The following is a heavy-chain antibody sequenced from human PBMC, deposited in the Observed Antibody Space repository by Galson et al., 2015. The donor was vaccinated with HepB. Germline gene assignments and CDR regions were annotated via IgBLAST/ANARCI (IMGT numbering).Heavy chain of an antibody. CDR2: LSPIFGTT. V-gene: IGHV1-69*13. CDR1: GDTLRKYT. D-gene: IGHD1-1*01. CDR3: ARDLTAWNDGRDAFDI. Sequence: SVKVSCKASGDTLRKYTISWVRQAPGQGLEWMGGLSPIFGTTNYAQKFQGRVTLTADESISTAYMELSSLRSEDTAVYYCARDLTAWNDGRDAFDIWGQGTMVTVSS. J-gene: IGHJ3*02.